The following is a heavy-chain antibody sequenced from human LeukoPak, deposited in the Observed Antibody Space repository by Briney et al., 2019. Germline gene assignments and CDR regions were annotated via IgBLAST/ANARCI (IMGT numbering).Heavy chain of an antibody. J-gene: IGHJ4*02. CDR1: GFTFSS. Sequence: NPGGSLRLSCAASGFTFSSMNWVRQAPGKGLEWVSCITTSSSYIYYADSVKGRFTISRDNAKNSLYLQMNSLRAEDTAVYYCARKQDYGDYLQYFDYWGQGALVTVSS. V-gene: IGHV3-21*01. CDR2: ITTSSSYI. D-gene: IGHD4-17*01. CDR3: ARKQDYGDYLQYFDY.